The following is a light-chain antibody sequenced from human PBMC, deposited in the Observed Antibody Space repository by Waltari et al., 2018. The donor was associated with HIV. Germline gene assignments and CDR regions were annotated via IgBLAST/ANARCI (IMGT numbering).Light chain of an antibody. CDR3: CSYAGTYTYV. CDR2: DVS. J-gene: IGLJ1*01. CDR1: SSDVGDYTS. Sequence: SALTQPRSVSGSPGQSVTISCTGTSSDVGDYTSVSWYQQHPGKAPKLMIYDVSKWPSGVPDRFSGSKSGNTASLTISGLQAEDEADYYCCSYAGTYTYVFGTGTKVTVL. V-gene: IGLV2-11*01.